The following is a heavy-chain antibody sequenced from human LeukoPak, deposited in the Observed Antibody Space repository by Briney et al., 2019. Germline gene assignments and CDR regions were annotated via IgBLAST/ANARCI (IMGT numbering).Heavy chain of an antibody. Sequence: PGASLRLSCAASEFTFSSYAMTWVRQAPGKGLEWVSAISASGGSTYYADSVKGRFTISRDNSKNTLYLQMNSLRAEDTAVYCCAKAKTAGTSRYYYYGMDVWGLGTTVTVSS. V-gene: IGHV3-23*01. D-gene: IGHD6-13*01. CDR1: EFTFSSYA. CDR3: AKAKTAGTSRYYYYGMDV. CDR2: ISASGGST. J-gene: IGHJ6*02.